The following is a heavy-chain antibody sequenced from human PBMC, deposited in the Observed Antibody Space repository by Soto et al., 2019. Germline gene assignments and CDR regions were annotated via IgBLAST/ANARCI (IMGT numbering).Heavy chain of an antibody. CDR3: SRDPWAADY. V-gene: IGHV3-66*01. CDR2: IYSGGST. J-gene: IGHJ4*02. Sequence: EVQLVESGGGLVQPGGSLRLSCAASGFTVSTKYMSWVRQAPGKGLEWVSVIYSGGSTFYADSVRGRFTISRDNSKNTVNFQMDSLRAEGTAWYYCSRDPWAADYWGQGTLVTVSS. D-gene: IGHD3-16*01. CDR1: GFTVSTKY.